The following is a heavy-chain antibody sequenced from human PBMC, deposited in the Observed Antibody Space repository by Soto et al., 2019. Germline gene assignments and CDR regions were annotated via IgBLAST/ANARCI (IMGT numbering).Heavy chain of an antibody. V-gene: IGHV4-59*01. CDR1: GGSISSYY. D-gene: IGHD3-10*01. J-gene: IGHJ3*01. CDR3: ARVWGGAFDF. Sequence: QVQLQESGPGLVKPSETQSLTCTVSGGSISSYYWSWIRQPPGKGLEWIGYIYYSGSTNYNPSLKSRVTISVDTSKNQFSLNLSSVTAADTAVYYCARVWGGAFDFWGQGTMVTVSS. CDR2: IYYSGST.